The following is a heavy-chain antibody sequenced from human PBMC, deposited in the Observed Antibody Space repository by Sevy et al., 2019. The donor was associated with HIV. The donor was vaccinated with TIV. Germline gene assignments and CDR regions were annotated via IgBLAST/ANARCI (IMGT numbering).Heavy chain of an antibody. CDR2: INPSGGST. CDR3: AREGSSSSKFTWFDP. V-gene: IGHV1-46*03. CDR1: GYTFTSYY. J-gene: IGHJ5*02. D-gene: IGHD6-6*01. Sequence: ASEKVSCKASGYTFTSYYTHWVRQAPGQGLEWMGIINPSGGSTSYAQKFQGRVTMTRDTSTSTVYMELSSLRSEDTAVYYCAREGSSSSKFTWFDPWGQGTLVTVSS.